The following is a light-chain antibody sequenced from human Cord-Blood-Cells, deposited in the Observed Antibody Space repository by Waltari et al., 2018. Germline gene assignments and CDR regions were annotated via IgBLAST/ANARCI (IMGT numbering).Light chain of an antibody. J-gene: IGLJ2*01. CDR1: SSDVGGYNY. Sequence: QSALTQPASVSGSPGQSITISCTGTSSDVGGYNYVSWYQQHPGKAPKLMIYDVSNRRSGVSNRFSGSKSGNTASLTSSGLQAEDEADYYCSSYTSSSTLVVFGGGTKLTVL. CDR3: SSYTSSSTLVV. V-gene: IGLV2-14*01. CDR2: DVS.